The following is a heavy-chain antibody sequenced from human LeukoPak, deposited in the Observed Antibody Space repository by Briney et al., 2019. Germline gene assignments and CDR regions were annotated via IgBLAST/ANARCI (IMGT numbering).Heavy chain of an antibody. V-gene: IGHV3-23*01. CDR3: AKDLGRYRNNFFDY. Sequence: GGSLRLSCAASGFTFSSTAMSWVRQAPDKGLEWVSTISGSGRGTYYADSVKGRFTISRDDSKNMLYLQMNSLRADDTAVYYCAKDLGRYRNNFFDYWGQGNLVTVSS. CDR1: GFTFSSTA. J-gene: IGHJ4*02. D-gene: IGHD1-26*01. CDR2: ISGSGRGT.